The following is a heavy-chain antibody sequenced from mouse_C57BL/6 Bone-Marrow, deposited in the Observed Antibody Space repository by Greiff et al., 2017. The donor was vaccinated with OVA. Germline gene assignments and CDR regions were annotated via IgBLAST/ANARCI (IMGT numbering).Heavy chain of an antibody. J-gene: IGHJ4*01. D-gene: IGHD4-1*01. CDR3: ARCPAGAMDY. Sequence: VKLQESGAELARPGASVKLSCKASGYTFTSYGISWVKQRTGQGLEWIGEIYPRSGNTYYNEKFKGKATLTADKSSSTAYMELRSLTSEDSAVYFCARCPAGAMDYWGQGTSVTVSS. V-gene: IGHV1-81*01. CDR1: GYTFTSYG. CDR2: IYPRSGNT.